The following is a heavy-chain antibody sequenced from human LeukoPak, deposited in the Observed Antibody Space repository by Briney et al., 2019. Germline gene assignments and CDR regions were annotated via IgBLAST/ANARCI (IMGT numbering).Heavy chain of an antibody. D-gene: IGHD3-22*01. Sequence: GGSLRLSCAASGFTFSSYAMSWVRQAPGKGLEWVSAISGSGGSTYYADSVKGRFIISRGNSKNTLYLQMNSLRAEDTAVYYCAKDQRAWLLNYGFDYWGQGTLVTVSS. J-gene: IGHJ4*02. V-gene: IGHV3-23*01. CDR2: ISGSGGST. CDR1: GFTFSSYA. CDR3: AKDQRAWLLNYGFDY.